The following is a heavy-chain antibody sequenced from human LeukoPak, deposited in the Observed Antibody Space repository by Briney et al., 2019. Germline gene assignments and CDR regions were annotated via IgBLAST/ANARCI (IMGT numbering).Heavy chain of an antibody. CDR1: GGSISSYY. CDR3: ARAPPKYYDFWSGYYEIDY. J-gene: IGHJ4*02. D-gene: IGHD3-3*01. Sequence: SETLSLTCTVSGGSISSYYWSWIRQPPGKGLEWIGYIYYSGSTNYNPSLKSRVTISVDTSKNQFSLKLSSVTAADTAVYYCARAPPKYYDFWSGYYEIDYWGQGTLVTVSS. CDR2: IYYSGST. V-gene: IGHV4-59*12.